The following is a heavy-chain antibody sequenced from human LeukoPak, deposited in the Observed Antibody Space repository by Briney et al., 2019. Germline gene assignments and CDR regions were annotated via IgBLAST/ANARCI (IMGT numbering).Heavy chain of an antibody. CDR3: ARLRDGYNYYAFDI. Sequence: SETLSLTCTVSGGSITTYYWSWTRQSPGKGLEWIGYIYTSGNTDYNPSLKSRVTISVDTSKNHLSLRLSSVTAADTAVYYCARLRDGYNYYAFDIWGQGTMVTVSS. CDR2: IYTSGNT. V-gene: IGHV4-4*09. D-gene: IGHD5-24*01. J-gene: IGHJ3*02. CDR1: GGSITTYY.